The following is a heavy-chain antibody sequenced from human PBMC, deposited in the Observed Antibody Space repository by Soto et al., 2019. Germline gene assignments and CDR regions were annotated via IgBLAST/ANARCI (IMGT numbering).Heavy chain of an antibody. CDR1: GFTFSNYA. CDR2: LSYDGNNI. D-gene: IGHD5-18*01. V-gene: IGHV3-30-3*01. CDR3: GGGPIGDAAMFTNYFDS. J-gene: IGHJ4*02. Sequence: QVQLVESGGGVVQPGRSLRLSCAASGFTFSNYAVHWVRQAPGKGLEWVAVLSYDGNNIHYGDSVKGRFTVSRDNSKNTLFQQMNSLRAEDTALYYWGGGPIGDAAMFTNYFDSWGQGPLVTVSS.